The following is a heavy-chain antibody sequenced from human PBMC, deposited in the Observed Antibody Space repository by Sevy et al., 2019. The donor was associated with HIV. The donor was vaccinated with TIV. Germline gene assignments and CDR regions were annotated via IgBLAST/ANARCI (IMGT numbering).Heavy chain of an antibody. V-gene: IGHV1-69*06. CDR2: IIPIFDTA. CDR3: ASTSGQLDNYYYYYYMDV. Sequence: ASVKVSGKASGGTFSSYAISWVRQAPGQGLEWMGGIIPIFDTANYAQKSQGRVTITADKSTSTAYMELSSLRSEDTAVYYCASTSGQLDNYYYYYYMDVWGKGTTVTVSS. J-gene: IGHJ6*03. CDR1: GGTFSSYA. D-gene: IGHD6-6*01.